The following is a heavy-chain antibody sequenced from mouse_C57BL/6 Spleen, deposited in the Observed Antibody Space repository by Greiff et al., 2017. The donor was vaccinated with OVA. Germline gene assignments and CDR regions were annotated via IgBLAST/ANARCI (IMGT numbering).Heavy chain of an antibody. Sequence: EVQGVESGEGLVKPGGSLKLSCAASGFTFSSYAMSWVRQTPEKRLEWVAYISSGGDYIYYADTVKGRFTISRDNARNTLYLQMSSLKSEDTAMYYCTRYRANFFAYWGQGTLVTVSA. CDR1: GFTFSSYA. D-gene: IGHD4-1*01. CDR2: ISSGGDYI. CDR3: TRYRANFFAY. V-gene: IGHV5-9-1*02. J-gene: IGHJ3*01.